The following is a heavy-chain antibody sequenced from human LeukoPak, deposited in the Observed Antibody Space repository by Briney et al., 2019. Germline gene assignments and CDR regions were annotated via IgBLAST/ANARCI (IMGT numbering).Heavy chain of an antibody. Sequence: GGSLRLSCAASGFTVSSNYMSWVRQAPGKGLEWVSVIYSGGSTYYAESVKGRFTISRDNSKNTLYLQMNSLRAEDTAVYYCASADYYGSGSYYYYYGMDVWGQGTTVTVSS. V-gene: IGHV3-66*01. D-gene: IGHD3-10*01. CDR3: ASADYYGSGSYYYYYGMDV. CDR1: GFTVSSNY. J-gene: IGHJ6*02. CDR2: IYSGGST.